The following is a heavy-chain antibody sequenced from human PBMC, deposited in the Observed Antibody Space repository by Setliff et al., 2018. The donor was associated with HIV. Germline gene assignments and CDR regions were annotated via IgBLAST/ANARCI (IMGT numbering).Heavy chain of an antibody. CDR3: ARVFYSRGSGYYKGLDY. CDR1: GYTFTSYY. CDR2: INPSDGST. D-gene: IGHD3-3*01. J-gene: IGHJ4*02. V-gene: IGHV1-46*01. Sequence: ASVKVSCKASGYTFTSYYMHWVRQAPGQGLEWMGIINPSDGSTSYAQKFQGRVTMTRDTSTSTVYMELSSLRSEDTALYYRARVFYSRGSGYYKGLDYWGQGTLVTVSS.